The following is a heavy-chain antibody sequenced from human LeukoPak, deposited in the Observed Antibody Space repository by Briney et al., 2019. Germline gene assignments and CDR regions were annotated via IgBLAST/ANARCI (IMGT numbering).Heavy chain of an antibody. D-gene: IGHD2-2*01. CDR2: IYHSGST. CDR3: ARVGDMGVVVPAA. Sequence: PSETLSLTCTVSGYSISSGYYWGWIRQPPGKGLEWIGSIYHSGSTYYNPSLKSRVTISVDTSKNQFSLKLSSVTAADTAVYYCARVGDMGVVVPAAWGQGTLVTVSS. CDR1: GYSISSGYY. J-gene: IGHJ4*02. V-gene: IGHV4-38-2*02.